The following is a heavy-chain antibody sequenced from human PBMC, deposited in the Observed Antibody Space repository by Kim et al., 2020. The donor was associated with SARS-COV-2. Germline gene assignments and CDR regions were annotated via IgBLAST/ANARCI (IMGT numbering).Heavy chain of an antibody. CDR2: ISGSGGGT. J-gene: IGHJ4*02. V-gene: IGHV3-23*01. CDR3: AKESGSSGWYNFDF. Sequence: GGSRRRSGAAAGGRGRTYAMSWVRQAPGKGLEWVSGISGSGGGTYYADSVKGRFTISRDNSKNTLYLQMNSLRADDTAVYYCAKESGSSGWYNFDFWGQGTLVTVSS. CDR1: GGRGRTYA. D-gene: IGHD6-19*01.